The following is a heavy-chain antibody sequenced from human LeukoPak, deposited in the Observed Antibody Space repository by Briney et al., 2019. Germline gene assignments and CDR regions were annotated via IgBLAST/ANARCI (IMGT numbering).Heavy chain of an antibody. D-gene: IGHD3-9*01. V-gene: IGHV1-2*04. CDR1: GYTFTCYY. Sequence: ASVKVSCKASGYTFTCYYMHWVRQAPGQGLEWMGWINPNSGGTNYAQKFQGWVTMTRDTSISTAYMELSRLRSDDTAVYYCARGPELLRYFDWLLWTLDYWGQGTLVTVSS. J-gene: IGHJ4*02. CDR3: ARGPELLRYFDWLLWTLDY. CDR2: INPNSGGT.